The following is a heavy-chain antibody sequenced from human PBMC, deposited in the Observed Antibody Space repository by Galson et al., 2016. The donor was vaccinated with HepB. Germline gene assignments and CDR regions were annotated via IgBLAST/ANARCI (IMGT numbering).Heavy chain of an antibody. V-gene: IGHV3-23*01. J-gene: IGHJ4*02. CDR3: AKGWDDESYASYFDF. D-gene: IGHD3-16*01. Sequence: SLRLSCAASGFTFSNYDMSWVRQAPGRGLEWVSGISGSGASTTYADSVKGRFTISRDNSKNALHLQMNSLRAEDTAVYYCAKGWDDESYASYFDFGGQGTLVTVSS. CDR2: ISGSGAST. CDR1: GFTFSNYD.